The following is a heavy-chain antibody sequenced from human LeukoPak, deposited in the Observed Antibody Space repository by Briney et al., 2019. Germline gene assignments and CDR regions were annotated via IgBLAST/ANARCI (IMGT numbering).Heavy chain of an antibody. Sequence: GGSLRLSCAASGFTFSSYAMSWVRQAPGKGLEWVSATSGSGGSTYYADSVKGRFTISRDNSKNTLYLQMNSLRAEDTAVYYCAKTGDSNTYYYGMDVWGQGTTVTVSS. D-gene: IGHD1-26*01. CDR1: GFTFSSYA. J-gene: IGHJ6*02. V-gene: IGHV3-23*01. CDR2: TSGSGGST. CDR3: AKTGDSNTYYYGMDV.